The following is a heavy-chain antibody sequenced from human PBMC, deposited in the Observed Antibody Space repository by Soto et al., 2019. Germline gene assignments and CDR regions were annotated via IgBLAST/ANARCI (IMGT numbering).Heavy chain of an antibody. CDR3: ARDGSTVVTRDY. D-gene: IGHD4-17*01. CDR1: GYTFTSYA. V-gene: IGHV1-3*01. CDR2: INAYNGNT. J-gene: IGHJ4*02. Sequence: ASVKVSCKASGYTFTSYAMHWVRQAPGQRLEWMGWINAYNGNTNYSQKLQGRVTMTTDTSTSTAYMELRSLRSDDTAVYYCARDGSTVVTRDYWGQGTLVTVSS.